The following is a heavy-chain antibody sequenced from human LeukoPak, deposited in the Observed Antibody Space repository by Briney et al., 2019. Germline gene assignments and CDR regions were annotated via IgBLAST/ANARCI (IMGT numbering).Heavy chain of an antibody. Sequence: ASVKVSCKASGGTFSSYAISWVRQAPGQGLEWMGGIIPIFGTANYAQKFQGRVTITADESTSTAYMELSSLRSEDTAVYYCARHPGLRDFWSGYYSEYDAFDIWGQGTMVTVSS. J-gene: IGHJ3*02. V-gene: IGHV1-69*13. CDR1: GGTFSSYA. CDR3: ARHPGLRDFWSGYYSEYDAFDI. CDR2: IIPIFGTA. D-gene: IGHD3-3*01.